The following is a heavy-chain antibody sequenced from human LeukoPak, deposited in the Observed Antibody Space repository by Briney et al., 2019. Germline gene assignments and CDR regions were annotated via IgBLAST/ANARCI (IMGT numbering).Heavy chain of an antibody. CDR1: GFTVSSNY. V-gene: IGHV3-53*01. CDR3: ARYSNDYGDQRYFQH. Sequence: GGSLRLSCAASGFTVSSNYMSWVRQAPGKGLEWVSVIYSGGSTYYADSVKGRFTISRDNSKNTLYLQMNSLRAEDTAVYYCARYSNDYGDQRYFQHWGQGTLVTVSS. J-gene: IGHJ1*01. CDR2: IYSGGST. D-gene: IGHD4-17*01.